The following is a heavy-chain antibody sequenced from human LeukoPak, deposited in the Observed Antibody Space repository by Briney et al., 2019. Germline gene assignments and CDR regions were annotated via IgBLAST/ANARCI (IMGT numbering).Heavy chain of an antibody. J-gene: IGHJ4*02. CDR2: ISAYNGNT. CDR1: GYTFTSYG. D-gene: IGHD3-10*01. V-gene: IGHV1-18*01. Sequence: ASVKVSCKASGYTFTSYGIRWVRQAPGQGLEWMGWISAYNGNTNYAQKLQGRVTMTTDTSTSTAYMELRSLRSDDTAVYYCARRTRGVTDLDYWGQGTLVTVSS. CDR3: ARRTRGVTDLDY.